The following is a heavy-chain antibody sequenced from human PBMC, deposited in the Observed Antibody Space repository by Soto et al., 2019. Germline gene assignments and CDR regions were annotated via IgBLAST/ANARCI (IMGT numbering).Heavy chain of an antibody. CDR3: AGVTEGGGGETFDY. D-gene: IGHD3-16*01. CDR2: INPDSGGT. V-gene: IGHV1-2*04. CDR1: GYTFTGYY. Sequence: ASVKVSCKASGYTFTGYYMHWVRQAPGQGLEWMGWINPDSGGTNYAQKFQGWVTMTRDTSISTAYMELNRLRFEDTAVYYCAGVTEGGGGETFDYWGQGTLVTVSS. J-gene: IGHJ4*02.